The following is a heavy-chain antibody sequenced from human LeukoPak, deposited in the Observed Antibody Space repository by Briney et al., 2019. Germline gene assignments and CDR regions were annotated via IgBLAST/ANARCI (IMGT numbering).Heavy chain of an antibody. V-gene: IGHV3-30*18. CDR2: ISYDGSNK. Sequence: GRSLRLSCAASGFTFSSYGMHWVRQAPGKGLEWVAVISYDGSNKYYADSVKGRFTISRDNSKNTLYLQMNSLRAEDTAVYYCAKDPGYSFPPYYFDYWGQGTLVTVSS. D-gene: IGHD5-18*01. CDR1: GFTFSSYG. CDR3: AKDPGYSFPPYYFDY. J-gene: IGHJ4*02.